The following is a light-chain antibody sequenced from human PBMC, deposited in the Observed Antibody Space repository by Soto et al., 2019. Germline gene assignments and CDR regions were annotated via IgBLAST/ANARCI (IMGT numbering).Light chain of an antibody. Sequence: ELVLTQSPATLSLSPGDRATLSCRASQSVSSYLAWYQQKPGQAPRLLIYDASNRATGIPARFSGSGSGTDFTLTISSLEPEDFAVYYCQQRSNWPPTWTFGQGTQVEIK. CDR2: DAS. V-gene: IGKV3-11*01. CDR1: QSVSSY. CDR3: QQRSNWPPTWT. J-gene: IGKJ1*01.